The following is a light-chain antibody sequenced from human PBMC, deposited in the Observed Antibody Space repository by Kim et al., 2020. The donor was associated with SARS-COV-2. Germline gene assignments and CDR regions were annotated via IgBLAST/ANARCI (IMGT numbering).Light chain of an antibody. J-gene: IGKJ5*01. CDR1: QGFSGY. CDR3: QQLNSYPPL. CDR2: AAS. Sequence: ASVEDRVACTCRARQGFSGYLAWYQQNPGKAPKLWFYAASTLKSGVQSRFSGSGSEKDFTLTISSLQPEDFASYYCQQLNSYPPLFGQWTRLEIK. V-gene: IGKV1-9*01.